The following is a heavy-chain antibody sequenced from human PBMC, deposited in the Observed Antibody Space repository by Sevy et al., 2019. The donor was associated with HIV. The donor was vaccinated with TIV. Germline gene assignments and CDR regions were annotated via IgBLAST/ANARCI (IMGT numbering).Heavy chain of an antibody. Sequence: ASVKVSCKASGYTFTGYYMHWVRQAPGQGLEWMGWINPNSGGTNYAQKFQGRVTMTRDTSISTAYMELSRLRSDDTAAEYWAREPNYDDRSGCGYCFDYWGQGTLVTVSS. V-gene: IGHV1-2*02. CDR3: AREPNYDDRSGCGYCFDY. CDR2: INPNSGGT. CDR1: GYTFTGYY. D-gene: IGHD3-22*01. J-gene: IGHJ4*02.